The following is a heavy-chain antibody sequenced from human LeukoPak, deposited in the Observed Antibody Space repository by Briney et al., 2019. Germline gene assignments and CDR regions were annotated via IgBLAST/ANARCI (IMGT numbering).Heavy chain of an antibody. D-gene: IGHD1-7*01. J-gene: IGHJ4*02. CDR3: AKDVYNWNFYFDY. CDR2: ISASGYSA. Sequence: GGSLRLSCAASGFTFSSYAMSWVRQAPGKGLEWVSAISASGYSAYYADSVKGRFTISRDNSKKTLYLQMNSLRAEDTAIFYCAKDVYNWNFYFDYWGQGTLVTVSS. V-gene: IGHV3-23*01. CDR1: GFTFSSYA.